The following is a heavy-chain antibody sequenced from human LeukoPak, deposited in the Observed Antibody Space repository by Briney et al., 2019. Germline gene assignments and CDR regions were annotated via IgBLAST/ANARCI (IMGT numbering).Heavy chain of an antibody. CDR3: ARGRAGRLGWFNP. V-gene: IGHV4-38-2*02. J-gene: IGHJ5*02. D-gene: IGHD6-13*01. CDR2: IYHSGAT. CDR1: GDSISTSYY. Sequence: SETLSLTCSVSGDSISTSYYWAWVRRSPGKGLEWIGSIYHSGATDYNPSLKSRLTMSVDTSKNQFSLKLTSVTAADTAVYHCARGRAGRLGWFNPWGQGTLVAISS.